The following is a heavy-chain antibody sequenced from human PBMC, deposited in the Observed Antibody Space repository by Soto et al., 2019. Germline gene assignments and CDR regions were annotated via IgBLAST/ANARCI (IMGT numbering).Heavy chain of an antibody. CDR1: GGSIDSNSYY. Sequence: SETLSLTCTVSGGSIDSNSYYWGWIRQPPGKGLEWIGTIYHSGSTYYNPSLKSRVTISVDTSKKQFSLKLRSVTAADTAVYYCARDIEPIRRTIGWFDPWGQGTLVTVSS. CDR2: IYHSGST. V-gene: IGHV4-39*02. CDR3: ARDIEPIRRTIGWFDP. J-gene: IGHJ5*02.